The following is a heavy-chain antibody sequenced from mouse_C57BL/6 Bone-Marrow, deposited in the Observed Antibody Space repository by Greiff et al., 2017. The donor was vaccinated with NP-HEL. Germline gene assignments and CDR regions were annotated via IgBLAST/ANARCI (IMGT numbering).Heavy chain of an antibody. CDR2: IYPRDGST. Sequence: QVHVKQSGPELVKPGASVKLSCKASGYTFTSYDINWVKQRPGQGLEWIGWIYPRDGSTKYNEKFKGKATLTVDTSSSTAYMELHSLTSEDSAVYFCARTRDYYGSTPFDYWGQGTTLTVSS. J-gene: IGHJ2*01. D-gene: IGHD1-1*01. V-gene: IGHV1-85*01. CDR3: ARTRDYYGSTPFDY. CDR1: GYTFTSYD.